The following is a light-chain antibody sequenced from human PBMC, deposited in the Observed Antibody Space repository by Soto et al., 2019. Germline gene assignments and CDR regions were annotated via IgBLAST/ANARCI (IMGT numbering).Light chain of an antibody. J-gene: IGKJ2*01. CDR1: PGIRRW. V-gene: IGKV1-5*03. CDR2: QAS. Sequence: IQMTPSPSTPSASIGDRVTFTCRASPGIRRWLAWYQQEPGEAPELPIYQASSLESGVPSRFSGSGSGTDFNLTISSLQPDDFATYYCQQYNGYPYTFGQGTKLEI. CDR3: QQYNGYPYT.